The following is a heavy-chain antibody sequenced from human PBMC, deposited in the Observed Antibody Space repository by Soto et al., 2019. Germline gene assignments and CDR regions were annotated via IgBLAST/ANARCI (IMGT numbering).Heavy chain of an antibody. D-gene: IGHD3-16*01. J-gene: IGHJ4*02. CDR2: ISGNGIDT. CDR1: GITFSNYV. V-gene: IGHV3-23*01. Sequence: TGGSLRLSCAASGITFSNYVMGWVRQAPGGGLEWVSAISGNGIDTYYADSVKGRFTISRDNSKNTLFLQINSLRVEDTAVYYCAKRRGEGYFDNWGQGXPVTVSS. CDR3: AKRRGEGYFDN.